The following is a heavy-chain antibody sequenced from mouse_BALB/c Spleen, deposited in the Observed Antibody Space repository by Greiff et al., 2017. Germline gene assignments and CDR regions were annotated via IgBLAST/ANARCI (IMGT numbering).Heavy chain of an antibody. CDR2: INPNNGGT. Sequence: VQLKESGPELVKPGASVKIPCKASGYTFTDYNMDWVKQSHGKSLEWIGDINPNNGGTIYNQKFKGKATLTVDKSSSTAYMELRSLTSEDTAVYYCARRLTGTGYAMDYWGQGTSVTVSS. D-gene: IGHD4-1*01. CDR1: GYTFTDYN. CDR3: ARRLTGTGYAMDY. J-gene: IGHJ4*01. V-gene: IGHV1-18*01.